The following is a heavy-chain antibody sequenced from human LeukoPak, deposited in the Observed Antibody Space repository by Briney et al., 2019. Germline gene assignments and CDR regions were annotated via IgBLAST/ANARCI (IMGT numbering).Heavy chain of an antibody. J-gene: IGHJ3*02. Sequence: ASVKVSCKASGYTFTSYDINWVRQATGQGLEWMGWMNPNSGNTGYAQKFQGRVTMTRNTSRSTAYMELISLRSEDTAVYYCARGRFSSGWLLGAFDIWGQGTMVTVSS. CDR2: MNPNSGNT. V-gene: IGHV1-8*01. CDR3: ARGRFSSGWLLGAFDI. CDR1: GYTFTSYD. D-gene: IGHD6-19*01.